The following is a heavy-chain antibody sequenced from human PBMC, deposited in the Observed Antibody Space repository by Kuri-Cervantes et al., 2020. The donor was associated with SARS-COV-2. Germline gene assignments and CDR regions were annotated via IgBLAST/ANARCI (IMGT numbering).Heavy chain of an antibody. CDR1: GDSFDYRF. CDR3: ARSGPGAISREDGACDI. J-gene: IGHJ3*02. CDR2: ITPFNGNT. D-gene: IGHD5-24*01. V-gene: IGHV1-45*01. Sequence: SVKVSCKASGDSFDYRFLHWVRQAPGQQLEWMGWITPFNGNTNYAQRFQDRVTITRDRSMSTAYMELSSLRSEDTAMYYCARSGPGAISREDGACDIWGQGTMVTVSS.